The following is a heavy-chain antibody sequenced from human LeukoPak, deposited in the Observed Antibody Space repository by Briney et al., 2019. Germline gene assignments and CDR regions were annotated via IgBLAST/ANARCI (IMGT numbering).Heavy chain of an antibody. V-gene: IGHV3-48*03. CDR2: ISSGGGTI. J-gene: IGHJ5*02. Sequence: PGGSLRRSCAASGFTFSSYEMNWVRQPPGKGLEWVSYISSGGGTIHYAGSVKGRFTISRDNAKNSLYLQMNSLRAEDTALYYCARDVWFDPWGQGTLVTVSS. CDR3: ARDVWFDP. CDR1: GFTFSSYE.